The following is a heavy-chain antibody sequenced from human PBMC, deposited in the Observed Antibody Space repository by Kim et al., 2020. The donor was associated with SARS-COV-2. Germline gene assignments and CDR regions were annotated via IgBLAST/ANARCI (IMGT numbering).Heavy chain of an antibody. CDR3: TRFAALHIAAAGTNWFDP. CDR2: IRNKAYGGTT. Sequence: GGSLRLSCTASGFTFGDYAMSWFRQPPGKGLEWVGFIRNKAYGGTTEYAASVKGRFTISRDDSKSIAYLQMNSLKTEDTAVYYCTRFAALHIAAAGTNWFDPWGQGTLVTVSS. J-gene: IGHJ5*02. CDR1: GFTFGDYA. V-gene: IGHV3-49*03. D-gene: IGHD6-13*01.